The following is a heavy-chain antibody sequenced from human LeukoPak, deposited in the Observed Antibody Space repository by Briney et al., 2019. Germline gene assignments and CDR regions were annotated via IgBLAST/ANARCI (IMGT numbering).Heavy chain of an antibody. J-gene: IGHJ4*02. CDR1: GFTFSTYW. Sequence: PGGSLRLSCAASGFTFSTYWMNWVRQTPGEGLVWVSGINSDGSRTPYADSVKGRFTISRDNAKNTLYLEMNSLRAEDTAVYYCAREENSFDSWGQGNLVTVSS. CDR3: AREENSFDS. CDR2: INSDGSRT. V-gene: IGHV3-74*01.